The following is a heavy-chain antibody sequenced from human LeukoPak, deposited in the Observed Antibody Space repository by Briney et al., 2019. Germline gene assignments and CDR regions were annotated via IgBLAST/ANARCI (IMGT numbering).Heavy chain of an antibody. D-gene: IGHD3-16*02. V-gene: IGHV4-39*01. Sequence: SETLSLTCTVSGGSISSSSYYWGWIRQPPGKGLEWIGSIYYSGSTYYNPSLKSRVTISVDTSKNQVSLKLSSVTAADTAVYYCARHPLTFGGVIVTSNWFDPWGQGTLVTVSS. CDR1: GGSISSSSYY. CDR3: ARHPLTFGGVIVTSNWFDP. J-gene: IGHJ5*02. CDR2: IYYSGST.